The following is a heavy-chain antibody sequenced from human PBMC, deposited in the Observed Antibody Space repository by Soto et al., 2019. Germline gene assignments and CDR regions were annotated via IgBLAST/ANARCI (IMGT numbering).Heavy chain of an antibody. CDR2: IYHSGST. D-gene: IGHD6-19*01. Sequence: QVQLQESGPGLVKPSGTLSLTCAVSGGSISSSNWWSWVRQPPGKGLEWIGEIYHSGSTNYNPSLKSRVTIXVDXSXTQFSLKLSSVTAADTAVYYCARDQSSSGDPHPLNYWGQGTLVTVSS. CDR3: ARDQSSSGDPHPLNY. J-gene: IGHJ4*02. CDR1: GGSISSSNW. V-gene: IGHV4-4*02.